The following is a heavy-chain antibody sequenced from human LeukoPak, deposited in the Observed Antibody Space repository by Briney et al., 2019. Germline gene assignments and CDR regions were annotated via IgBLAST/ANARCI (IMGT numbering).Heavy chain of an antibody. V-gene: IGHV3-23*01. Sequence: GGSLRLSCPASGFTFSNYAMSWVRQPPGKGREWVSGISGSGGSIYYAVSVKGRFTISRDNSEHTLYLQVNSLRAEDTAVYYCAKERGGTFNDDFDYWGQGTLVTVSS. CDR2: ISGSGGSI. J-gene: IGHJ4*02. D-gene: IGHD1-1*01. CDR3: AKERGGTFNDDFDY. CDR1: GFTFSNYA.